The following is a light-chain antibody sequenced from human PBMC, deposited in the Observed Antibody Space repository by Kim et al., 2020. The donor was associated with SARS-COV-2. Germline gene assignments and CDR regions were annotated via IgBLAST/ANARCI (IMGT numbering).Light chain of an antibody. CDR1: GNTY. CDR2: KIS. V-gene: IGKV2-30*01. CDR3: MQATHWPYT. J-gene: IGKJ2*01. Sequence: GNTYLNWFHQRPGQSPRRLIYKISNRDSGVPDRFSGSTSGSDFTLEISRVEAEDVGVFYCMQATHWPYTFGQGTKLEI.